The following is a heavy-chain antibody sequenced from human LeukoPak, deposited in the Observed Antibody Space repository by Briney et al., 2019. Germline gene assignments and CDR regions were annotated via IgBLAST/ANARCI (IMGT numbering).Heavy chain of an antibody. CDR3: AKLTDSN. J-gene: IGHJ4*02. CDR1: EFTFSNYA. D-gene: IGHD2-21*02. V-gene: IGHV3-23*01. Sequence: GGSLRLSCAASEFTFSNYAMSWVRQAPGKGLEWVSTISSSGGSTYYADSVKGRFTISKDNSKNTLYLQMNSLRAEDKAVYYCAKLTDSNWGQGTLVTVSS. CDR2: ISSSGGST.